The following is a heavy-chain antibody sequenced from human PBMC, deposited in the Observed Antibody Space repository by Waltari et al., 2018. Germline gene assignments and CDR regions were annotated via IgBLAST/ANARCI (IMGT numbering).Heavy chain of an antibody. D-gene: IGHD1-1*01. CDR1: GLVVSRSF. V-gene: IGHV3-53*01. J-gene: IGHJ4*02. Sequence: EVQLVESGGDLIQPGGSLRLSCAASGLVVSRSFVAWVRQAPGKGLEWVSILYSGGYTHFADSVKGRFTISRDDSRNTVYLQMNSLRAEDAALYYCASGTATVSFEFWGQGTQVTVSS. CDR2: LYSGGYT. CDR3: ASGTATVSFEF.